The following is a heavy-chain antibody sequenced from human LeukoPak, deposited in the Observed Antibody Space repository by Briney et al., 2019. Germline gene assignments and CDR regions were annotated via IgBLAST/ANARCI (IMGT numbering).Heavy chain of an antibody. J-gene: IGHJ6*03. D-gene: IGHD3-3*01. CDR1: GFTFSSYS. Sequence: PGGSLRLSCAASGFTFSSYSMNWVRQAPGKGLEWVANIKQDGSEKYYVDSVKGRFTISRDNAKNSLYLQMNSLRAEDTAVYYCARVPDFWSGYYGQNYYYYMDVWGKGTTVTVSS. CDR3: ARVPDFWSGYYGQNYYYYMDV. CDR2: IKQDGSEK. V-gene: IGHV3-7*01.